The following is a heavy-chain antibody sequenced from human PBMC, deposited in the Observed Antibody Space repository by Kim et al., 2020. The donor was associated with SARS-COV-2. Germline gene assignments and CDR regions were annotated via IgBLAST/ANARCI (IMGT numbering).Heavy chain of an antibody. CDR3: ARGYCSGGSCSSRGAFDL. D-gene: IGHD2-15*01. J-gene: IGHJ3*01. CDR2: ILYVGSNK. V-gene: IGHV3-30*04. CDR1: GFTFSSSA. Sequence: GWSLRLSCAASGFTFSSSAMHWVRQAPGKGLEWLAVILYVGSNKYYADSVKGRFTISRDKSKNTLYLQMNSLRAEDTAVYYCARGYCSGGSCSSRGAFDLWGQGQIVTVSS.